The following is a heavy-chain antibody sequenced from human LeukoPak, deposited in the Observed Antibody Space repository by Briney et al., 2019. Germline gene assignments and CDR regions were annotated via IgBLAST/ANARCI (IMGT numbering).Heavy chain of an antibody. D-gene: IGHD3-22*01. J-gene: IGHJ5*02. V-gene: IGHV3-30-3*01. CDR2: ISYDGSNK. Sequence: AGGSLRLSCAASGFTFSSYAMHWVRQAPGKGLEWVAVISYDGSNKYYADSVKGRFTISRDNSKNTLYLQMNSLRAEDTAVYYCARDYYDSSGYYASGSFDPWGQGTLVTVSS. CDR3: ARDYYDSSGYYASGSFDP. CDR1: GFTFSSYA.